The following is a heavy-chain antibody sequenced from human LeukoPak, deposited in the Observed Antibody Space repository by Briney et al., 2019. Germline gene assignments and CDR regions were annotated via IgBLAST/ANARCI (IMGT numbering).Heavy chain of an antibody. Sequence: PSETLSLTCTVSGGSISSYYWSWIRQPAGKGLEWIGHFYPTVSSNYNPSLRSRVTMSVDTSKNQFSLKMSSVTAADTAVYYCARDVSIFGPSFYFDSWGQGTLVTVSS. V-gene: IGHV4-4*07. CDR1: GGSISSYY. CDR3: ARDVSIFGPSFYFDS. CDR2: FYPTVSS. D-gene: IGHD3-3*01. J-gene: IGHJ4*02.